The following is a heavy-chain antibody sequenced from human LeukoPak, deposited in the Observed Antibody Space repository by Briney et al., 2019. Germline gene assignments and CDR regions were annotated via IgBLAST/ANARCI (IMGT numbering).Heavy chain of an antibody. CDR2: ISGSGGST. CDR3: AKARYSSSWWVVDY. Sequence: GGSLRLSCAASGFTFSSHAMSWVRQAPGKGLEWVSAISGSGGSTYYADSAKGRFTIPRDNSKNTVYLRMNSLRAEDTAVYYCAKARYSSSWWVVDYWGQGTLVTVSS. D-gene: IGHD6-6*01. CDR1: GFTFSSHA. V-gene: IGHV3-23*01. J-gene: IGHJ4*02.